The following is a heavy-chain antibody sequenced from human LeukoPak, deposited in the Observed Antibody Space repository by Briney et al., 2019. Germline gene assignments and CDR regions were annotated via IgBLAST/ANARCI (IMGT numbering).Heavy chain of an antibody. Sequence: GRSLRLSCAASGFTFSSYGIHWVRQAPGKGLEWVAVISYDGSNKYYADSVKGRFTISRDNSKNTLYLQMNSLRAEDTAVYYCAKFSGIVENDYWGQGTLVTVSS. CDR2: ISYDGSNK. CDR1: GFTFSSYG. V-gene: IGHV3-30*18. J-gene: IGHJ4*02. CDR3: AKFSGIVENDY. D-gene: IGHD1-26*01.